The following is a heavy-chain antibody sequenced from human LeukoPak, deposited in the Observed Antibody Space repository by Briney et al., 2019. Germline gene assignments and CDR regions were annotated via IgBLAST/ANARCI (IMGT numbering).Heavy chain of an antibody. CDR1: GGSISSSDYY. CDR3: ARGDYDFWSGYSGLEY. J-gene: IGHJ4*02. V-gene: IGHV4-30-4*08. D-gene: IGHD3-3*01. CDR2: IYYSGST. Sequence: PSETLSLTCTVSGGSISSSDYYWSWIRQPPGKGLEWIGYIYYSGSTYYNPSLKSRVTISVDTSKNQFSLKLSSVTAADTAVYYCARGDYDFWSGYSGLEYWGQGTLVTVSS.